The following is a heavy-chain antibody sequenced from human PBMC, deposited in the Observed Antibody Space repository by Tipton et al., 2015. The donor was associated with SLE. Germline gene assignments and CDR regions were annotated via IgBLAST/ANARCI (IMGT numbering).Heavy chain of an antibody. Sequence: GSLRLSCAASRFTFSSYEMNWVRQAPGKGLEWVSYISSSGTTIYYADSVKGRFTISRDNSKNTLYLQMNSLRAEDTAVYYCAKDVNAFDIWGQGTMVTVSS. J-gene: IGHJ3*02. CDR2: ISSSGTTI. CDR1: RFTFSSYE. V-gene: IGHV3-48*03. CDR3: AKDVNAFDI.